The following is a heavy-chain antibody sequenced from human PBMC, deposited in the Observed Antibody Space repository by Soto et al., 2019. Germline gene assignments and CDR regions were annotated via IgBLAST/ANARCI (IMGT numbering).Heavy chain of an antibody. J-gene: IGHJ4*02. CDR2: LIPIFGTA. Sequence: QVQLVQSGAEVRKPGSSVRVSCKASGGSFNRHTISWVRQAPGQGLEWMGGLIPIFGTANHAQKFEGRVTIIADESTSTVYMELSSLRSDDTAIYYCARGWGYDSTDYYDAYWGQGPLVIVSS. CDR3: ARGWGYDSTDYYDAY. CDR1: GGSFNRHT. V-gene: IGHV1-69*01. D-gene: IGHD3-22*01.